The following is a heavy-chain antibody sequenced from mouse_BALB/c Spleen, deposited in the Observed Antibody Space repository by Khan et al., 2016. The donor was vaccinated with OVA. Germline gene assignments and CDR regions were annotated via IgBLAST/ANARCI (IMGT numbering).Heavy chain of an antibody. CDR2: INTYTGEP. D-gene: IGHD2-10*01. Sequence: VQLVESGPELKKPGETVKISCKASGYTFTNYGMNWVKQSPGKALKWMGWINTYTGEPTYADDFKGRFAFSLETSASTAYLQINNLKNEDTATYFCARPPYFSYTLDHWGQGTSVTISS. CDR3: ARPPYFSYTLDH. CDR1: GYTFTNYG. J-gene: IGHJ4*01. V-gene: IGHV9-3-1*01.